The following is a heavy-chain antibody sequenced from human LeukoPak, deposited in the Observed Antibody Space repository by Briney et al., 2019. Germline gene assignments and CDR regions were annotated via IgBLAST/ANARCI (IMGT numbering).Heavy chain of an antibody. Sequence: ASVTVSCEASGYTFTSYDINWVRQAPGQGLEWMGWINPNSGGTNYAQKFQGRVTMTRDTSISTAYMELSRLRSDDTAVYYCASRGYSYGGIDYWGQGTLVTVSS. V-gene: IGHV1-2*02. CDR2: INPNSGGT. CDR3: ASRGYSYGGIDY. D-gene: IGHD5-18*01. CDR1: GYTFTSYD. J-gene: IGHJ4*02.